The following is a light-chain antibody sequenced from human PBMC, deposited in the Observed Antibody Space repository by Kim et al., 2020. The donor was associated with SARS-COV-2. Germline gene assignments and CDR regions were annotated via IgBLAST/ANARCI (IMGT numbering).Light chain of an antibody. Sequence: EIVLTQSPGTLSLSPGERATLSCRASQSVSSNYLAWYQQKPGQAPRLLIYGASSRATGIPDRFSGSGSGTDFTLTISRLEPEDFGVYYCQQYGDSPLTFGGGTKVDIK. CDR2: GAS. J-gene: IGKJ4*01. V-gene: IGKV3-20*01. CDR1: QSVSSNY. CDR3: QQYGDSPLT.